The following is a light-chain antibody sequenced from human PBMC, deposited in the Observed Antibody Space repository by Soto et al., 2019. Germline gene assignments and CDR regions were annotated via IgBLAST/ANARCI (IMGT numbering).Light chain of an antibody. CDR3: QQRAKWPST. V-gene: IGKV3-11*01. Sequence: EIVLTQSPATLSLSPGERATLSCRASQSIGLAIAWYQHKPGQAPRLLIFDASQRATGIPARFRGSGSGTDFTLSISSLEPEDFAVYYCQQRAKWPSTFGPGTKVE. CDR2: DAS. J-gene: IGKJ2*02. CDR1: QSIGLA.